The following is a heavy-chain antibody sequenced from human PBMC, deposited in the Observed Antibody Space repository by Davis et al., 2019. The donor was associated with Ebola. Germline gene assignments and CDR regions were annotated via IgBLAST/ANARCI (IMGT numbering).Heavy chain of an antibody. Sequence: SETLSLTCTVSGCSISSYYWSWIRQPPGKGLEWIGYIYYSGSTNYNPSLKSRVTISVDTSKNQFSLKLSSVTAADTAVYYCARDMGQQWLHGMDVWGQGTTVTVSS. V-gene: IGHV4-59*01. D-gene: IGHD6-19*01. CDR3: ARDMGQQWLHGMDV. CDR2: IYYSGST. J-gene: IGHJ6*01. CDR1: GCSISSYY.